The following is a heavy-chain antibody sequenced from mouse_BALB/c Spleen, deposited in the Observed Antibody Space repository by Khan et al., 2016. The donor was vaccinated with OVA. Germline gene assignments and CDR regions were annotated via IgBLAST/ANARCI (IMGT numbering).Heavy chain of an antibody. Sequence: QVQLQQSGAELVKAGASVKMSCKASGYTFTSYWMHWVKQRLGQGLEWFAETNPTNGRTYYNEKFKSKATLTVDKSSSTAYMLLSSPTFEESAAYYCARIKKIVATYFDYWGQGTTLTVSS. J-gene: IGHJ2*01. D-gene: IGHD1-1*01. CDR1: GYTFTSYW. CDR3: ARIKKIVATYFDY. CDR2: TNPTNGRT. V-gene: IGHV1S81*02.